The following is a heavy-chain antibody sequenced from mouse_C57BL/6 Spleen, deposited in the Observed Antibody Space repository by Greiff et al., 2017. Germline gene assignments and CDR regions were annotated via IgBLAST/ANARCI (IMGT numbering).Heavy chain of an antibody. D-gene: IGHD4-1*01. J-gene: IGHJ3*01. CDR1: GYSFTDYN. CDR2: INPNYGTT. V-gene: IGHV1-39*01. CDR3: ARERPGITGTAWFAY. Sequence: VQLTESGPELVKPGASVKISCKASGYSFTDYNMNWVKPSNGTSLEWIGVINPNYGTTSYNQKFKGKATLTVDQSSSTAYMQLNSLTSEDSAVYYCARERPGITGTAWFAYWGQGTLVTVSA.